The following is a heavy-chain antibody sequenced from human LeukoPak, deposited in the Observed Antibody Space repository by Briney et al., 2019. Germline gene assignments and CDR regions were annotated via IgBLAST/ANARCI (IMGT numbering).Heavy chain of an antibody. CDR3: ARGQYYYDSSGFISPEGAFDI. V-gene: IGHV3-30-3*01. D-gene: IGHD3-22*01. CDR2: ISYDGSNK. J-gene: IGHJ3*02. CDR1: GFTFSSYA. Sequence: GGSLRLSCVASGFTFSSYAMHWVRQAPGKGLEWVAVISYDGSNKYYADSVKGRFTISRDNSKNTLYLQMNSLRAADTAVYYCARGQYYYDSSGFISPEGAFDIWGRGTMVSVSS.